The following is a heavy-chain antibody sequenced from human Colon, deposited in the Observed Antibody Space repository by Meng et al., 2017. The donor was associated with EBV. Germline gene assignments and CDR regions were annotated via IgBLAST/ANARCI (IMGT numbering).Heavy chain of an antibody. Sequence: HRQLRGLGHGLVKPSETLSLPFTVAGGPISRTGTCGGWIRQPPGKGLEWIGSQCHADDTYYNPSLMGRVTISVDTSKNQVSLKLTSVTAADTSIYYCARHTFSGNPGGIDSWGQGILVTVSS. CDR3: ARHTFSGNPGGIDS. D-gene: IGHD4-23*01. J-gene: IGHJ4*02. CDR1: GGPISRTGTC. V-gene: IGHV4-39*01. CDR2: QCHADDT.